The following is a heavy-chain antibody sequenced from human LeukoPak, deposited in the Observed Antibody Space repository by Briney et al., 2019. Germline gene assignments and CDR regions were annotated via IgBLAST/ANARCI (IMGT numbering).Heavy chain of an antibody. J-gene: IGHJ4*02. Sequence: SETLSLTCTVSGGSFSSYYWSWIRQPPGKGLEWIGYIYYSGSTNYNPSLKSRVTMSVDTAKNQFSLKLNSVTAADTAMYYCARHSERNAYYFDYWGQGKLVTVSS. D-gene: IGHD3-16*01. CDR1: GGSFSSYY. CDR2: IYYSGST. V-gene: IGHV4-59*12. CDR3: ARHSERNAYYFDY.